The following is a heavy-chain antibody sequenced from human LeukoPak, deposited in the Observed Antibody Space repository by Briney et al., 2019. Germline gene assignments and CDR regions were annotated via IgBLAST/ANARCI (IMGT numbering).Heavy chain of an antibody. CDR3: SRGSGWLSVY. D-gene: IGHD6-19*01. CDR1: GFTFVDYL. CDR2: ISGGTT. J-gene: IGHJ4*02. Sequence: GGSLRLSCTASGFTFVDYLMSWFRQAPGKGLEWIGFISGGTTEYAASVKGRFTISRDDSTSIAYLQMNSLTTEYTAVYYCSRGSGWLSVYWGQGTLVTVSS. V-gene: IGHV3-49*03.